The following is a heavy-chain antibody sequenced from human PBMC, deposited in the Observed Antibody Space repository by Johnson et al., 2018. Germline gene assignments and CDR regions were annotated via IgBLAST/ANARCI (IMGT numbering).Heavy chain of an antibody. CDR2: IWYDGSNK. J-gene: IGHJ6*02. Sequence: QVQLVQAGGGVVQPGRSLRLSCAASGFTFSNYGMHWVRQAPGKGLEWVAVIWYDGSNKYYADSVKGRFIISRDNSKNTLYLQMNSLRAEDTAVYYCAREGRGFLEGAPTSTYYGMDVWGQGTTVTVSS. CDR1: GFTFSNYG. V-gene: IGHV3-33*01. D-gene: IGHD3-3*01. CDR3: AREGRGFLEGAPTSTYYGMDV.